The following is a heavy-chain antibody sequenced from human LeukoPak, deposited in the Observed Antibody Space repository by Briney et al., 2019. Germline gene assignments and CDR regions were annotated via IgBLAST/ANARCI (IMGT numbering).Heavy chain of an antibody. CDR2: ISSSSSTI. CDR1: GFTFSSYS. V-gene: IGHV3-48*01. D-gene: IGHD2-8*02. J-gene: IGHJ4*02. Sequence: GGSLRLSCAASGFTFSSYSMNWVRQAPGKGLEWVSYISSSSSTIYYADSVKGRFTISRDNAKNSLYLQMNSLRAEDTAIYYCATYRQVLLPFESWGQGTLVTISS. CDR3: ATYRQVLLPFES.